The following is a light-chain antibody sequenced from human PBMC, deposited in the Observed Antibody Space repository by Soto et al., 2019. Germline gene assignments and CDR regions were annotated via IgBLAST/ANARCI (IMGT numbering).Light chain of an antibody. CDR3: QQYGGSVQT. V-gene: IGKV3-20*01. CDR1: QSVSSSY. CDR2: GAS. Sequence: IVLTQSPGTLSLSPGERATLSCRASQSVSSSYLAWYQHKPGQAPRLLIYGASSRATGIPDRFSGSGSGTDFTLTISRLEPEDFAVYYCQQYGGSVQTFGQGTKVDIK. J-gene: IGKJ1*01.